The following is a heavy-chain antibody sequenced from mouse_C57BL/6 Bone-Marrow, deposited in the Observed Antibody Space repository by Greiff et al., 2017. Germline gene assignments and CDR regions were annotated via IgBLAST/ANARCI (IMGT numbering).Heavy chain of an antibody. CDR3: VRNWDGFDY. J-gene: IGHJ2*01. CDR1: GFSFNTYA. CDR2: IRSKSNNYAT. Sequence: EVQGVESGGGLVQPKGSLKLSCAASGFSFNTYAMNWVRQAPGKGLEWVARIRSKSNNYATYYADSVKDRFTISRDDSESTLYLQMNNLKTEDTAMYYCVRNWDGFDYWGQGTTLTVSS. D-gene: IGHD4-1*01. V-gene: IGHV10-1*01.